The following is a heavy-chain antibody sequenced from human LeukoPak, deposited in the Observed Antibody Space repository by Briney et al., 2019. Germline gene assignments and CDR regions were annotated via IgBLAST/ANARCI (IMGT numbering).Heavy chain of an antibody. CDR2: ISGSGGRT. CDR1: RFTFNNYA. Sequence: PGGSLRLSCAASRFTFNNYAMSWVRQAPGKGLEWVSAISGSGGRTYYADSVKGRFTISRDNSKNTLYLQMNSLRAEDTAVYYCAKDVDYYGSGSYYHFWGQGTLVTVSS. CDR3: AKDVDYYGSGSYYHF. D-gene: IGHD3-10*01. J-gene: IGHJ4*02. V-gene: IGHV3-23*01.